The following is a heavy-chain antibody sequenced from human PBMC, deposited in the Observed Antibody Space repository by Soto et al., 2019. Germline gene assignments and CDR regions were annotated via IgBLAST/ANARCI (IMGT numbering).Heavy chain of an antibody. CDR1: GFTFSSYW. V-gene: IGHV3-74*01. CDR3: ARGQLGYDAFDI. J-gene: IGHJ3*02. Sequence: GGSLRLSCAASGFTFSSYWMHWVRQAPGKGLVWVSRINSDGSSTSYADSVKGRLTISRDNAKNTLYLQMNSLRAEDTAVYYCARGQLGYDAFDIWGQGTMVTVS. CDR2: INSDGSST. D-gene: IGHD6-13*01.